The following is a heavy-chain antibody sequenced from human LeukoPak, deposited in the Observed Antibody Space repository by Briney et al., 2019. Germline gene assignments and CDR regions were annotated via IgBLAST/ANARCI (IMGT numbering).Heavy chain of an antibody. Sequence: GGSLRLSCAASGLNFRSSWMSWIRQAPGKGLERVANINQDGSEKYYVDSVKGRFTISRDNAKNSLYLQMNGLRVEDTAVYYCARAFDSYFDYWGQGTLVVVST. J-gene: IGHJ4*02. D-gene: IGHD2/OR15-2a*01. CDR1: GLNFRSSW. V-gene: IGHV3-7*03. CDR2: INQDGSEK. CDR3: ARAFDSYFDY.